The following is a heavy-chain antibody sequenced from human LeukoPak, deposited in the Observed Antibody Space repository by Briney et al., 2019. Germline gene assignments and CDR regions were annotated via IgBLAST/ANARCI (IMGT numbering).Heavy chain of an antibody. D-gene: IGHD3-10*01. Sequence: GGSLRLSCAASGFTFSSFGMNWVRQAPGKGLDWVSSISSSGGYIYYADSVKGRFTLSRDNAKNSLYLQMNSLRAEDTAVYYCAREGAWYVSGSYSGYFYGMDVWGQGTTVTVSS. V-gene: IGHV3-21*01. J-gene: IGHJ6*02. CDR2: ISSSGGYI. CDR3: AREGAWYVSGSYSGYFYGMDV. CDR1: GFTFSSFG.